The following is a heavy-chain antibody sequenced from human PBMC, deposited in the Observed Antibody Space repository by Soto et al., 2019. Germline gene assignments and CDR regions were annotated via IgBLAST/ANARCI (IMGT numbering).Heavy chain of an antibody. CDR3: AREDGYNYSPYYYYYYGMDV. CDR2: ISSSGSTI. Sequence: QVQLVESGGGLVKPGGSLRLSCAASGFTFSDYYMSWIRQAPGRGLEWVSYISSSGSTIYYADCVKGRFTVSRDNAQNSLYLQMNSLRAEDTAVYYCAREDGYNYSPYYYYYYGMDVWGQGTTVTVSS. J-gene: IGHJ6*02. V-gene: IGHV3-11*01. CDR1: GFTFSDYY. D-gene: IGHD5-12*01.